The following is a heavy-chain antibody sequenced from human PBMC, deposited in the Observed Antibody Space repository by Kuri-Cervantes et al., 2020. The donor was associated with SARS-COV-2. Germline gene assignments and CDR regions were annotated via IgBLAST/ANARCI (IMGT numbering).Heavy chain of an antibody. Sequence: GESLKIPCAAPGFTFTTFAMSWVRQAPGKGLEWVSTINYNAESTYHADSVKGRFTISRDNSQNTLFLQMDNLRAEDTATYYCAKDPWAVVVSGAFDTWGQGTMVTVSS. CDR3: AKDPWAVVVSGAFDT. CDR1: GFTFTTFA. J-gene: IGHJ3*02. CDR2: INYNAEST. V-gene: IGHV3-23*01. D-gene: IGHD3-22*01.